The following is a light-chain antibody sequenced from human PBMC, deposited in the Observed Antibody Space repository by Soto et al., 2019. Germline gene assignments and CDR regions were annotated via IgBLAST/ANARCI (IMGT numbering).Light chain of an antibody. CDR3: QQYGSSPPGLT. CDR2: GAS. Sequence: EIVLTQSPGTLSLSPGERATLSCRASQSVSSSYLAWYQQKPGQAPRLLIYGASSRATGIPDRFSGSGSGTDFTITISRLEPEDFAVYVCQQYGSSPPGLTFGGGTKVEFK. CDR1: QSVSSSY. J-gene: IGKJ4*01. V-gene: IGKV3-20*01.